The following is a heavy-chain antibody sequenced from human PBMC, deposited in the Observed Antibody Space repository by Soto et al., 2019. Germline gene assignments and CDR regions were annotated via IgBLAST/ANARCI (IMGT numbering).Heavy chain of an antibody. CDR3: ATSYGSGYRAFDY. CDR2: VNPIVSMS. CDR1: GDTFNFYS. Sequence: SVKVSCKASGDTFNFYSINWVRQAPGLGLEWMGRVNPIVSMSNYAQRFQGRVTMTADKSTSTAYMELSGLRSEDTAIYYCATSYGSGYRAFDYWGQGALVTVSP. J-gene: IGHJ4*02. V-gene: IGHV1-69*02. D-gene: IGHD3-10*01.